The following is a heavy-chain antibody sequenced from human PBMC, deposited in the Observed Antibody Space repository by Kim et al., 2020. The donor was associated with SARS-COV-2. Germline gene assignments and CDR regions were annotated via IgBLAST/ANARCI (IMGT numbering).Heavy chain of an antibody. V-gene: IGHV4-39*01. CDR2: IYYSGST. J-gene: IGHJ6*02. CDR3: ARTPHGMDV. Sequence: SETLSLTCTVSGGSISSSSYYWGWIRQPPGKGLEWIGSIYYSGSTYYNPSLKSRVTISVDTSKNQFSLKLSSVTAADTAVYYCARTPHGMDVWGQGTTVTFSS. CDR1: GGSISSSSYY.